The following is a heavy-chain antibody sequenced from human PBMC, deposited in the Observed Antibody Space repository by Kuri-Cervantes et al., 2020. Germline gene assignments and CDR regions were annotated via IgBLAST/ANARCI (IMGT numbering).Heavy chain of an antibody. CDR1: GFTFSSYG. CDR3: ANGHDTNCYNN. V-gene: IGHV3-33*06. Sequence: GGSLRLSCAASGFTFSSYGMHWVRQAPGKGLEWVAVIWYDGSNKHYADSVKGRFTISRDNSKKTVYLQMHSLRAEDTAVYYCANGHDTNCYNNWGQGTLVIVSS. J-gene: IGHJ4*02. D-gene: IGHD2-2*02. CDR2: IWYDGSNK.